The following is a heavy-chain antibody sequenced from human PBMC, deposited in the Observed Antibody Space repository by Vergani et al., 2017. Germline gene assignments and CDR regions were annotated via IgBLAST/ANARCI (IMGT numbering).Heavy chain of an antibody. CDR2: INHSGST. V-gene: IGHV4-34*01. D-gene: IGHD6-13*01. CDR3: ARGRVFDP. J-gene: IGHJ5*02. Sequence: QVQLQQWDAGLLKPSETLSLTCAVYGGSFSGYYWSWIRQPPGKGLEWIGEINHSGSTNYNPSLKSRVTISVDTSKNQFSLKLSSVTAADTAVYYCARGRVFDPWGQGTLVTVSS. CDR1: GGSFSGYY.